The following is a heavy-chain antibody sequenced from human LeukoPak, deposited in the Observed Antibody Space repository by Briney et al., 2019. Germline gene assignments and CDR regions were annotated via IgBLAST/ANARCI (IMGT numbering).Heavy chain of an antibody. D-gene: IGHD2-2*01. J-gene: IGHJ4*02. CDR1: GYSFTTYW. Sequence: GESLKISCKGSGYSFTTYWIAWVRQMPGKGLEWMGIIYPGDSDIRYSPSFQGQVTISVDKSISTAYLQWSSLKASDTAMYYCARGTDDCSSTSCFGYWGQGTLVTVSS. CDR2: IYPGDSDI. CDR3: ARGTDDCSSTSCFGY. V-gene: IGHV5-51*01.